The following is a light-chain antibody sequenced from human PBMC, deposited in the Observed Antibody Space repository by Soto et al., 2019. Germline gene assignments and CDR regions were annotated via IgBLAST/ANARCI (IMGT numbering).Light chain of an antibody. Sequence: DIQMTQSPSTLPASVGDRVTITCRASQSINTWLAWYQQRPGKAPKLLIYDAFSLESGVPSRFSGSGSGTEFTLTISSLQPDDVATYYCQQYNTYSWTFGQGTKVDI. CDR2: DAF. CDR1: QSINTW. CDR3: QQYNTYSWT. J-gene: IGKJ1*01. V-gene: IGKV1-5*01.